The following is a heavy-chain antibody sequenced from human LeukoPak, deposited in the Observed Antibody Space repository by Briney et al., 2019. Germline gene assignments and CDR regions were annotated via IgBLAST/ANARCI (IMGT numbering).Heavy chain of an antibody. CDR1: GGSISCYY. D-gene: IGHD5-24*01. CDR3: AGGRWLQLPYL. CDR2: IYYSGST. V-gene: IGHV4-59*01. Sequence: PSETLSLTCTVSGGSISCYYWSWIRQPPGKGLEWIGYIYYSGSTNYNPSLKSRVTISVDTSKNQFSLNLSSVTAADTAVYFCAGGRWLQLPYLWGQGTLVTVSS. J-gene: IGHJ4*02.